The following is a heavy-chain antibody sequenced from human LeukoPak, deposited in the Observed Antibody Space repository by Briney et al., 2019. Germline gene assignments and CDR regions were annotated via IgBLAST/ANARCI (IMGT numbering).Heavy chain of an antibody. D-gene: IGHD1-26*01. J-gene: IGHJ5*02. V-gene: IGHV4-4*07. CDR3: ARDPSYSTNAGWFDP. Sequence: SETLSFTCTVSGGSISSYYWSWIWQPAGKGLEWIGRIYTSGSINYNPSLKSRVTMSVDTSKNQFSLKLSSVTAADTAVYYCARDPSYSTNAGWFDPWGQGTLVTVSS. CDR2: IYTSGSI. CDR1: GGSISSYY.